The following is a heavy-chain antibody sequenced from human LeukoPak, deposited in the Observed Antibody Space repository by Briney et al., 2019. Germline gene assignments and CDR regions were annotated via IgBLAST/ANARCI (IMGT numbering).Heavy chain of an antibody. D-gene: IGHD1-26*01. CDR2: MNPNSGNT. J-gene: IGHJ4*02. CDR3: ARFSEEGNFDY. CDR1: GYTFNSYD. Sequence: ASVKVSCKASGYTFNSYDINWVRQATGQGLEWMGWMNPNSGNTGYAQRFQGRVTMTRNTSISTAYMELSSLRSEDTAVYYCARFSEEGNFDYWGQGTLVTVSS. V-gene: IGHV1-8*01.